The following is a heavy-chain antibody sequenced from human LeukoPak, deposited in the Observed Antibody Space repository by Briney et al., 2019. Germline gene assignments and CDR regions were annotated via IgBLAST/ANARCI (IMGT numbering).Heavy chain of an antibody. CDR3: TKGRGI. J-gene: IGHJ4*02. Sequence: SETLSLTCTVSGGSISSGSYDWYWIRQPAGKGLEWIGHLYTSGSMSYNPSLKSRVTISVDTSKDQFSLKLTSVTAADTAVYYCTKGRGIWGQGTLVTVPS. V-gene: IGHV4-61*09. D-gene: IGHD3-10*01. CDR1: GGSISSGSYD. CDR2: LYTSGSM.